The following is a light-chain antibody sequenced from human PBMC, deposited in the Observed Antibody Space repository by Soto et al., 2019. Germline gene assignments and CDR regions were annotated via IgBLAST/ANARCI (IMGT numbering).Light chain of an antibody. CDR1: QSVLYSSNNKNY. CDR3: QPYYSTPYT. V-gene: IGKV4-1*01. Sequence: DIVMTQSPDSLAVSLGERATINCKSSQSVLYSSNNKNYLAWYHQKPGQPPKLLIYWESTQESGVTDRFSAGGSGTYFTLTISILQPDYLAVYHCQPYYSTPYTFGQGTQLDIK. CDR2: WES. J-gene: IGKJ2*01.